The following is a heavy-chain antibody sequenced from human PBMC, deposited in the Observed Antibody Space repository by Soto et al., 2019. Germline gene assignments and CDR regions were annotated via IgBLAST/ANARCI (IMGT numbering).Heavy chain of an antibody. CDR2: ISAYNGNT. D-gene: IGHD3-10*01. V-gene: IGHV1-18*01. Sequence: VASVKVSCKASGYTFASYGISWVRQAPGQGLEWMGWISAYNGNTNYAQKLQGRVTMTTDTSTSTAYMELRSLRSDDTAVYYCARDRMGKGYYGSGSYKNLDYWGQGTLVTVSS. J-gene: IGHJ4*02. CDR3: ARDRMGKGYYGSGSYKNLDY. CDR1: GYTFASYG.